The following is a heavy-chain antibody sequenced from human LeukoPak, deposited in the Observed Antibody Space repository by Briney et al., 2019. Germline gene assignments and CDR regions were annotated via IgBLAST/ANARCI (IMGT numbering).Heavy chain of an antibody. Sequence: ASVKVSCKASGYTFTSYGISWVRQAPGQGLEWMGWISAYNGNTNYAQKLQGRVTMTTDTSTSTAYMELSSLRSEDTAVYYCAREDSDYGFDYWGQGTLVTVSS. D-gene: IGHD4/OR15-4a*01. J-gene: IGHJ4*02. V-gene: IGHV1-18*01. CDR3: AREDSDYGFDY. CDR1: GYTFTSYG. CDR2: ISAYNGNT.